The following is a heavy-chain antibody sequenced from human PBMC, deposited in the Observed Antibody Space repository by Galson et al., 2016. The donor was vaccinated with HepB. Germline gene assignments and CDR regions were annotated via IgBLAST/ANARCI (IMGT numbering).Heavy chain of an antibody. CDR3: ARELRWLGTDDHYVMAV. CDR1: GFTFSGYG. D-gene: IGHD3-22*01. CDR2: IWYDGSNK. Sequence: SLRLSCAASGFTFSGYGMHWVRQAPGKGLEWVALIWYDGSNKYYADSVKGRFTISRDNSKNTLYLQMNSLRAGDAAVYHCARELRWLGTDDHYVMAVWGQGTTVTVSS. V-gene: IGHV3-33*01. J-gene: IGHJ6*02.